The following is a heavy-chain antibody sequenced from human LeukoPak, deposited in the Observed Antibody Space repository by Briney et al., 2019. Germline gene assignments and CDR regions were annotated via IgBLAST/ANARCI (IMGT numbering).Heavy chain of an antibody. D-gene: IGHD2-15*01. CDR3: ASGYCSGGSCYQPLVYFDY. J-gene: IGHJ4*02. V-gene: IGHV4-59*01. Sequence: PSETLSLTCTVSGGSIIDYYWSWIRQPPGKGLEWIGYIYYSGSTNYNPSLKSRVTISVDTSKNQFSLKLSSVTAADTAVYYCASGYCSGGSCYQPLVYFDYWGQGTLVTVSS. CDR1: GGSIIDYY. CDR2: IYYSGST.